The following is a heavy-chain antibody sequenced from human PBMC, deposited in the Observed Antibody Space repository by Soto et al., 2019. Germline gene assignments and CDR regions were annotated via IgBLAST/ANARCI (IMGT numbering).Heavy chain of an antibody. CDR3: ARRRNDYGDYVRGELDY. CDR1: GGSISSSSYY. CDR2: IYYSGST. V-gene: IGHV4-39*01. Sequence: SETLSLTCTVSGGSISSSSYYWGRIRQPPGKGLEWIGSIYYSGSTYSNPSLKGRVTISVDTSKNQFSLKLSSVTAADTAVYYCARRRNDYGDYVRGELDYWGQGTLVTVSS. D-gene: IGHD4-17*01. J-gene: IGHJ4*02.